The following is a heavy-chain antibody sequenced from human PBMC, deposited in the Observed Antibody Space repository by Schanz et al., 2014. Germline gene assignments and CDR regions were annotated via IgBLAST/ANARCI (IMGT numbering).Heavy chain of an antibody. J-gene: IGHJ4*02. D-gene: IGHD6-13*01. CDR1: GGTFSSYA. CDR2: IIPILGIA. V-gene: IGHV1-69*02. CDR3: ASSGAGYSSSWDFDY. Sequence: QVPLVQSGAEVKKPGSPVKVSCKSSGGTFSSYAISWVRQAPGQGLEWMGRIIPILGIANYAQKFQGRVTITADKSTFTAYMDVSSLRSEDTAVYYCASSGAGYSSSWDFDYWGQGTLVTVSS.